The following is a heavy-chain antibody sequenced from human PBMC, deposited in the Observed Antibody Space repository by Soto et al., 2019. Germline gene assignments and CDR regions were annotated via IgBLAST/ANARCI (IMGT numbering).Heavy chain of an antibody. CDR1: GYTFTGYY. CDR3: ARVGGGYYYYYGMDV. V-gene: IGHV1-2*04. J-gene: IGHJ6*02. CDR2: INPNSGGT. Sequence: ASVKVSCKASGYTFTGYYMHWVRQAPGQALEWMGWINPNSGGTNYAQKFQGWVTMTRDTSISTAYMELSRLRSDDTAVYYCARVGGGYYYYYGMDVWGQGTTVTVSS. D-gene: IGHD3-16*01.